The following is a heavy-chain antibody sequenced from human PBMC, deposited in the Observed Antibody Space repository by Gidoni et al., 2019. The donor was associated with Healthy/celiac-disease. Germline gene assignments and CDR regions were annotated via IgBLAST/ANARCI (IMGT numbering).Heavy chain of an antibody. Sequence: QVQLVESGGGLVKPGGSLRLSCAASGFTFSDYSMSWIRQAPGKGLEWVSYISSSSSYTNYADSVKGRFTISRDNAKNSLYLQMNSLRAEDTAVYYCARWSGHWYFDLWGRGTLVTVSS. J-gene: IGHJ2*01. V-gene: IGHV3-11*05. CDR3: ARWSGHWYFDL. CDR1: GFTFSDYS. D-gene: IGHD1-26*01. CDR2: ISSSSSYT.